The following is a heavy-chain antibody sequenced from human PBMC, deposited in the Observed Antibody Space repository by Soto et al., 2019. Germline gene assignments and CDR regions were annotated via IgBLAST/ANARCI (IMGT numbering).Heavy chain of an antibody. CDR1: GGSISSSSYY. D-gene: IGHD6-19*01. CDR3: ARLLVAVAGRPV. J-gene: IGHJ4*02. Sequence: SETLSLTCTVSGGSISSSSYYWGWIRQPPGKGLEWIGSIYYSGSTYYNPSLKSRVTISVDTSKNQFSLKLSSVTAADTAVYYCARLLVAVAGRPVWGQGTLVTVSS. CDR2: IYYSGST. V-gene: IGHV4-39*01.